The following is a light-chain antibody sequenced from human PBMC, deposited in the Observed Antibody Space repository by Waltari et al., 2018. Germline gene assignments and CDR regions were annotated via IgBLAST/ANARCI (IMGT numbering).Light chain of an antibody. J-gene: IGKJ1*01. Sequence: DIVMTQSPDSLAVSLGERATINCKSSQSVLYSSNNKNYLAWYQQKPGQPPKLLIYWASTRESGVPDRFSGSGSGTDFTLTISSLEPEDFAVYYCQQRDSWWTFGQGTKVEIK. CDR3: QQRDSWWT. CDR1: QSVLYSSNNKNY. V-gene: IGKV4-1*01. CDR2: WAS.